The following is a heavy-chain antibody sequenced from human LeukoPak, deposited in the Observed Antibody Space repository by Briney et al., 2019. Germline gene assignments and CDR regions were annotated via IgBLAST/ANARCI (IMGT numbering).Heavy chain of an antibody. J-gene: IGHJ4*02. CDR2: IYYSGST. CDR3: ARDRAYYGSGTFDY. CDR1: GGSISNYY. Sequence: SETLSLTCTVSGGSISNYYWSWIRQPPGKGLERIGYIYYSGSTNYNPSLKSRVTISVDTSKNQFSLKLSSVTAADTAVYYCARDRAYYGSGTFDYWGQGTLVTVSS. V-gene: IGHV4-59*01. D-gene: IGHD3-10*01.